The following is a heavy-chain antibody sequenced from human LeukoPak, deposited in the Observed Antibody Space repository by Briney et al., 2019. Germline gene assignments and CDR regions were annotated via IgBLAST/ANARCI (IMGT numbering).Heavy chain of an antibody. J-gene: IGHJ4*02. CDR3: ARESDYYDSSGYYGY. D-gene: IGHD3-22*01. CDR2: INPNSGGT. CDR1: GYTFTSYY. Sequence: ASVKVSCKASGYTFTSYYMHWVRQAPGQGLEWMGWINPNSGGTNYAQKFQGRVTMTRDTSISTAYMELSRLRSDDTAVYYCARESDYYDSSGYYGYWGQGTLVTVSS. V-gene: IGHV1-2*02.